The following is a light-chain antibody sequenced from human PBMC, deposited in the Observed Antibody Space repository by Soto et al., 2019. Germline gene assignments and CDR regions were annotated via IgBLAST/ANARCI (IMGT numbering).Light chain of an antibody. CDR2: KAS. CDR3: QQHADYPIT. J-gene: IGKJ4*01. V-gene: IGKV1-5*03. CDR1: HNIDTW. Sequence: DIQMTQSPSTLSASIGDTVTITCRASHNIDTWLAWFQQKPGKAPNLLIYKASTLEAGVPSRFSGSASGTEFTLTISSLQPDDSATYYCQQHADYPITFGGGTKVDIK.